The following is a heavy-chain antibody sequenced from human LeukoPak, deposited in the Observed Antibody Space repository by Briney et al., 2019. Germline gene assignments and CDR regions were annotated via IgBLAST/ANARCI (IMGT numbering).Heavy chain of an antibody. CDR1: GGSISSGGYY. V-gene: IGHV4-31*03. D-gene: IGHD2-21*02. J-gene: IGHJ3*02. CDR2: TYYSGST. Sequence: SETLSLTCTVSGGSISSGGYYWSWIRQHPGKGLEWIGYTYYSGSTYYNPSLKSRVTISVDTSKNQFSLKLSSVTAADTAVYYCARDSTYCGGDCYDDAFDIWGQGTMVTVSS. CDR3: ARDSTYCGGDCYDDAFDI.